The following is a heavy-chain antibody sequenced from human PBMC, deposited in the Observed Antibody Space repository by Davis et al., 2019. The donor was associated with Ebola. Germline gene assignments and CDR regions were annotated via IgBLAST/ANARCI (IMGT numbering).Heavy chain of an antibody. Sequence: AASVKVSCKVSEYTLTDLSLNWVRPAPGKGLEWMGRFDPEDGERIDAQKFQGRVTMTDDTSTDTAYMKLTSLGSEDTAVYYCAIGGRGGGFDYWGQGTLVTVSS. V-gene: IGHV1-24*01. D-gene: IGHD3-10*01. CDR3: AIGGRGGGFDY. J-gene: IGHJ4*02. CDR1: EYTLTDLS. CDR2: FDPEDGER.